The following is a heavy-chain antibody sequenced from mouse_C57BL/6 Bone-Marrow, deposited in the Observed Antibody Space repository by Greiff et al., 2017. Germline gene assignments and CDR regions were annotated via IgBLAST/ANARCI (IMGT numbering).Heavy chain of an antibody. Sequence: ESGPGLVKPSQSLSLTCSVTGYSITSGYYWNWIRQFPGNKLEWMGYISYDGSTNYNPSLKNRISLTRDTSKHQLFLKLKSVTTEDTATYYCARDLLWSFDYWGQGTTLTVSS. CDR1: GYSITSGYY. CDR3: ARDLLWSFDY. V-gene: IGHV3-6*01. CDR2: ISYDGST. J-gene: IGHJ2*01. D-gene: IGHD2-1*01.